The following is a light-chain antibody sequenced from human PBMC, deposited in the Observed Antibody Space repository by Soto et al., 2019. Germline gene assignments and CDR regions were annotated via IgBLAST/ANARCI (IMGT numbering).Light chain of an antibody. V-gene: IGKV1-5*03. CDR3: QQYHSYSWT. CDR1: QSISSW. J-gene: IGKJ1*01. Sequence: DIQITQSPSTLSASVRDRVTITCRASQSISSWLAWYQQRPGKAPKLLIYEASNLDTGVPSRFSGSGSGTEFTLTISSLEPDDFATYYCQQYHSYSWTFGQGTKVEIK. CDR2: EAS.